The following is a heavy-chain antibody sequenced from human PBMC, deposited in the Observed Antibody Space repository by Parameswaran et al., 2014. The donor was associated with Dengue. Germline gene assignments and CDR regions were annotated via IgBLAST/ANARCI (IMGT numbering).Heavy chain of an antibody. V-gene: IGHV1-2*02. CDR2: INPKSGGT. D-gene: IGHD2-15*01. J-gene: IGHJ6*04. Sequence: WVRQAPGQGLAWMGWINPKSGGTQYAQNFQGRVTMTRDTSIRTAYMELSRLTSDDTAVYYCARVFLGSTTWPYYHYGMDVWAKDHGHRLL. CDR3: ARVFLGSTTWPYYHYGMDV.